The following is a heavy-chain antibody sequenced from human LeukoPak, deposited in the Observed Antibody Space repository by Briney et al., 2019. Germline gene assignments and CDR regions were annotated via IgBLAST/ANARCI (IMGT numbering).Heavy chain of an antibody. CDR3: ARDRSTDAISEY. CDR2: ITGGHGAT. CDR1: GFNFNTYT. Sequence: GGSLRLSCSASGFNFNTYTLTWVRQTPGKRPEWLSAITGGHGATYYADSVRGRFTITRDNSRNTFYLDMSGLRAEDTAVYYCARDRSTDAISEYWGQGTLVAVSS. D-gene: IGHD1-1*01. J-gene: IGHJ4*02. V-gene: IGHV3-23*01.